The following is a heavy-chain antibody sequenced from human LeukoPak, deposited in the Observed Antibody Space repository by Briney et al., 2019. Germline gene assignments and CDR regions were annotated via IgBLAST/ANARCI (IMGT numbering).Heavy chain of an antibody. CDR3: ARDKRNTMIVVVSHYYYYYGMDV. J-gene: IGHJ6*02. CDR2: INPSGGST. CDR1: GYTFTVYY. Sequence: ASVTVSCKASGYTFTVYYMHWVRQAPGQGLEWMGIINPSGGSTSYAQKFQGRVTMTRDTSTSTVYMELSSLRSEDTAVYYCARDKRNTMIVVVSHYYYYYGMDVWGQGTTVTVSS. V-gene: IGHV1-46*01. D-gene: IGHD3-22*01.